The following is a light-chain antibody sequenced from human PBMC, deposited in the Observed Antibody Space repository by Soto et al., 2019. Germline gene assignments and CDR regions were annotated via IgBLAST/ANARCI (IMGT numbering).Light chain of an antibody. CDR2: GAS. CDR1: QSVNIY. V-gene: IGKV3-15*01. J-gene: IGKJ5*01. Sequence: EIVITQSPATMSVSPAEKATLSFRASQSVNIYLAWYQQRPGQAPRLLIFGASSRATGIPARFSGSGSGTEFTLTISSLQSEDFAVYYCQQYNNWPPITFGQGTRLEIK. CDR3: QQYNNWPPIT.